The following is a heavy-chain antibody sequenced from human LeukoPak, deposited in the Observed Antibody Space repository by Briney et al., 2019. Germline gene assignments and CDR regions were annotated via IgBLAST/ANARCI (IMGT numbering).Heavy chain of an antibody. CDR1: GGSISSGGYY. D-gene: IGHD3-10*01. V-gene: IGHV4-31*03. J-gene: IGHJ4*02. CDR2: IYYSGST. Sequence: PSETLSLTCTVSGGSISSGGYYWSWIRQHPGXXXXXXXXIYYSGSTYYNPSLKSRVTISVDTSKNQFSLKLSSVTAADTAVYYCARERYYGSGSQLFDYWGQGTLVTVSS. CDR3: ARERYYGSGSQLFDY.